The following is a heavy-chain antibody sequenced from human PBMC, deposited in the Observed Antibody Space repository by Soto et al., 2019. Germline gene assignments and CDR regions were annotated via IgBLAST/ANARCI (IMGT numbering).Heavy chain of an antibody. Sequence: ASVKVSCKVSGYTLTELSMHWVRQAPGKGLEWMGGFDPEDGETIYAQKFQGRVTMTEDTSTDTAYMELSSLRSEDTAVYYCATALSGSGRRIQDLYYYYYMGVWGKGTTVTVSS. CDR2: FDPEDGET. J-gene: IGHJ6*03. V-gene: IGHV1-24*01. CDR3: ATALSGSGRRIQDLYYYYYMGV. CDR1: GYTLTELS. D-gene: IGHD3-10*01.